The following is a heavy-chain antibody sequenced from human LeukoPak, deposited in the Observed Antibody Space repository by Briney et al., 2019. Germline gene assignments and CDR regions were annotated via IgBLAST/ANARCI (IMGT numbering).Heavy chain of an antibody. J-gene: IGHJ4*02. D-gene: IGHD2-2*01. CDR1: GFSISSHW. CDR3: AKLEVVAAEDY. CDR2: ISYDGSNK. Sequence: GGSLRLSCVASGFSISSHWMSWVRQAPGKGLEWVAVISYDGSNKYYADSVKGRFTISRDNSKNTLYLQMNSLRAEDTAVYYCAKLEVVAAEDYWGQGTLVTVSS. V-gene: IGHV3-30*18.